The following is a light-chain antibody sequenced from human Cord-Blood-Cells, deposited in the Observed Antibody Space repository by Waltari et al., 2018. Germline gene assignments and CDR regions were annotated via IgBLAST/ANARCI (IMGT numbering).Light chain of an antibody. CDR3: SSYTSSSTVV. J-gene: IGLJ2*01. CDR1: SSDVGGYNY. Sequence: QSALTHPASVSGSPGQSITISCTGPSSDVGGYNYVSWYQQHPGKVPKPMIYDVSKRRSGVSNRFAGSKSGNTASLTISGLQAEDEADYYCSSYTSSSTVVFGGGTKLTVL. V-gene: IGLV2-14*01. CDR2: DVS.